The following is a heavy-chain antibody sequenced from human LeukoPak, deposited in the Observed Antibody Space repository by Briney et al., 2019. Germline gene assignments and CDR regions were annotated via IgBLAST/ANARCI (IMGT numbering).Heavy chain of an antibody. D-gene: IGHD6-6*01. CDR2: MYYSVST. CDR3: ASIVSTIAARVSGPWYFDY. V-gene: IGHV4-39*01. J-gene: IGHJ4*02. CDR1: GGSISSSSHY. Sequence: SETLSLTCTVSGGSISSSSHYWGWIRQPPGKGLEWIGSMYYSVSTYYNPSLKSRVTISADTSKNQFSLKLNSVAAADTAVYYCASIVSTIAARVSGPWYFDYWGQGTLVTVSS.